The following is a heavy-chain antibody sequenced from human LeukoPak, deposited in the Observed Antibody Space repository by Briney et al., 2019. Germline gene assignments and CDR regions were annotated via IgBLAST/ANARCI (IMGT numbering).Heavy chain of an antibody. CDR1: GGAISSSSYY. J-gene: IGHJ3*02. D-gene: IGHD6-13*01. CDR3: ASPSSSRGLAFDI. V-gene: IGHV4-39*01. CDR2: IYYSGIT. Sequence: SGTLSLTCNVSGGAISSSSYYWGWIRQPPGKGLEWIGSIYYSGITYYNPSLNSRVTISVDTSKNQFSLKLNSVTAADTAVYCCASPSSSRGLAFDIWGQGTMVTVSS.